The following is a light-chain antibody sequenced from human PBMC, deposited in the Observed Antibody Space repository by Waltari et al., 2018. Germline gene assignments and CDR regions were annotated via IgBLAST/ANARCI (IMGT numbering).Light chain of an antibody. J-gene: IGKJ1*01. CDR3: VQGKNWPPT. CDR1: QSLVRNDGKTY. CDR2: QVS. Sequence: DVVLTQSPLSLPVTPGQPASISCRSRQSLVRNDGKTYLSWLHQKPGQPPRRLIYQVSNRESGVPDRLSGSGAGTDFTLEISRVEAEDLGIYYCVQGKNWPPTFGQGTKVEIK. V-gene: IGKV2-30*02.